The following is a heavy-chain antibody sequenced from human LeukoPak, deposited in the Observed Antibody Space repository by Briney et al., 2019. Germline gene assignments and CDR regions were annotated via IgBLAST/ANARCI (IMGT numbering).Heavy chain of an antibody. J-gene: IGHJ4*02. V-gene: IGHV3-74*01. D-gene: IGHD2-15*01. CDR2: INSDGSSR. Sequence: PGGSLRLSCAASGFTFSNYWMSWVRQAPGKGLVWVSRINSDGSSRHYADSVKGRFTISRDNAKNTLHLQMTSLRAEDTALYYCARSVAPTPDYWGQGTLVIVSS. CDR1: GFTFSNYW. CDR3: ARSVAPTPDY.